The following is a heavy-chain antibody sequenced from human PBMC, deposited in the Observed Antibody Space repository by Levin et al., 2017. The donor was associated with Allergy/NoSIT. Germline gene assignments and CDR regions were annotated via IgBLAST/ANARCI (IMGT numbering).Heavy chain of an antibody. CDR3: ARARRYYYDSSGYFYYYYGMDV. CDR2: IIPIFGTA. CDR1: GGTFSSYA. V-gene: IGHV1-69*13. Sequence: GASVKVSCKASGGTFSSYAISWVRQAPGQGLEWMGGIIPIFGTANYAQKFQGRVTITADESTSTAYMELSSLRSEDTAVYYCARARRYYYDSSGYFYYYYGMDVWGQGTTVTVSS. D-gene: IGHD3-22*01. J-gene: IGHJ6*02.